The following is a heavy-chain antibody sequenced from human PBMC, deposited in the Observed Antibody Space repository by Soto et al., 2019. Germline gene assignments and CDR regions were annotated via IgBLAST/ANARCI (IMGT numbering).Heavy chain of an antibody. J-gene: IGHJ3*02. D-gene: IGHD6-13*01. CDR2: ISSSSSYI. Sequence: LRLSCAASGFTFSSYSMNWVRQAPGKGLEWVSSISSSSSYIYYADSVKGRFTISRDNSKNTLYLQMNSLRAEDTAVYYCAKIPHSSSWYLDAFDIWGQGTMVTVSS. CDR1: GFTFSSYS. CDR3: AKIPHSSSWYLDAFDI. V-gene: IGHV3-21*04.